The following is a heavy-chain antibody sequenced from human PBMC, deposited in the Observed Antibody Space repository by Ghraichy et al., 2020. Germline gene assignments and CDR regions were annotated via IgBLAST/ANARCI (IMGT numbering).Heavy chain of an antibody. CDR3: AKDLYGDYEYYFDY. CDR1: GFTFSSYA. CDR2: ISGSGGST. J-gene: IGHJ4*02. D-gene: IGHD4-17*01. Sequence: ESLNISCAASGFTFSSYAMSWVRQAPGKGLEWVLAISGSGGSTYYADSVKGRFTISRDNSKNTLYLQMNSLRAEDTAVYYCAKDLYGDYEYYFDYWGQGTLVTVSS. V-gene: IGHV3-23*01.